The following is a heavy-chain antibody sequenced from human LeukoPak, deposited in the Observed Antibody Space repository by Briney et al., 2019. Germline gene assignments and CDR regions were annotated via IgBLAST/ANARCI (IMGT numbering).Heavy chain of an antibody. Sequence: PGGSLRLSCAASGFTFSAYGMHWVRQAPGKGLEWVSIIYSGDSTYYADSVKGRFTISRHNSKNTLYLQMDSLRLDDTAVYYCAREGVVGAFDIWGQGTMVTVSS. CDR2: IYSGDST. V-gene: IGHV3-53*04. J-gene: IGHJ3*02. D-gene: IGHD2-15*01. CDR3: AREGVVGAFDI. CDR1: GFTFSAYG.